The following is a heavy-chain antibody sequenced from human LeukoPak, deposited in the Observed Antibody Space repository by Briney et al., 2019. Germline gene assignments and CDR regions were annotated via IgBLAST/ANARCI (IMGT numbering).Heavy chain of an antibody. Sequence: GGSLRLSCAASGFTFSSYWTSWVRQAPGKGLEWVANIKEDGSEKYYVGSVKGRFTISRDNAKNSLYLQMNSLRAEDTAVYYCAQPHTLYYYGMDVWGQGTTVTVSS. J-gene: IGHJ6*02. CDR1: GFTFSSYW. V-gene: IGHV3-7*02. CDR3: AQPHTLYYYGMDV. CDR2: IKEDGSEK.